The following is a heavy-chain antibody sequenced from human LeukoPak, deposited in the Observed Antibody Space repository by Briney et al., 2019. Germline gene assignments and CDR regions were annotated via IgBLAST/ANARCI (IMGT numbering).Heavy chain of an antibody. V-gene: IGHV1-8*03. D-gene: IGHD3-10*01. CDR3: ARGGLDGSGSSHYMDV. CDR1: GYTFTSYD. J-gene: IGHJ6*03. Sequence: ASVKVSCKASGYTFTSYDINWVRQATGQGLEWMGWMNPNSGNTGYAQKFQGRVTITADESTSTAYMELSSLRSEDTAVYYCARGGLDGSGSSHYMDVWGKGTTVTISS. CDR2: MNPNSGNT.